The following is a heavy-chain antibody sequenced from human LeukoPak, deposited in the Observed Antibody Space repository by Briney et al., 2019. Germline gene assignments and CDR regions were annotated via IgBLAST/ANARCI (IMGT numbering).Heavy chain of an antibody. D-gene: IGHD1-1*01. J-gene: IGHJ4*02. V-gene: IGHV4-39*01. Sequence: AGSLSLTSSVSGDSISSGRNYWGWHRQCPGRGLEWVASIYSSGTTHSNSSLKRRVSISFDTSKHQDSLKLRYVTASDTAQHYCARHLSGTTMSHYFDYWGQGTLVTVSS. CDR2: IYSSGTT. CDR1: GDSISSGRNY. CDR3: ARHLSGTTMSHYFDY.